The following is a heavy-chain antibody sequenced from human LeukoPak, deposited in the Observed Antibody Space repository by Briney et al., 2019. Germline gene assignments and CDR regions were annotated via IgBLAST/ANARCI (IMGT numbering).Heavy chain of an antibody. J-gene: IGHJ5*02. CDR3: ARGGTRFDP. D-gene: IGHD3-16*01. V-gene: IGHV4-59*01. CDR2: IYYSGST. CDR1: DGSISSYY. Sequence: PSETLSLTCTVSDGSISSYYWSWIRQPPGKGLEWIGYIYYSGSTNYNPSLKSRVTISVDTSKNQFSLRLSSVTAADTAVYYCARGGTRFDPWGQGTLVTVSS.